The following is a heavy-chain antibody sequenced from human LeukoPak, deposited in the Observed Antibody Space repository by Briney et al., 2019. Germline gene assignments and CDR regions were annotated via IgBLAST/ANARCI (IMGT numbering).Heavy chain of an antibody. CDR2: ISGSGGST. D-gene: IGHD6-19*01. CDR3: AEDYRSTVAGGRNWFDP. CDR1: GFTFSSYA. J-gene: IGHJ5*02. Sequence: GGSLRLSCAASGFTFSSYAMSWVRQAPGKGLEWVSAISGSGGSTYYADSVKGRFTISRDSSKNTLYLQINSLGAEDTAVYYCAEDYRSTVAGGRNWFDPWGQGTLVTVSS. V-gene: IGHV3-23*01.